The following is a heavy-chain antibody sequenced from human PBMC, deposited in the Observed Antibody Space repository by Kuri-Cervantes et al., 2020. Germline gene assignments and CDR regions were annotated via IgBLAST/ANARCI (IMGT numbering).Heavy chain of an antibody. D-gene: IGHD3/OR15-3a*01. Sequence: GESLKISCAASGFTVSSNYMSWVRQAPGKGLEWVSVIYSGGSTYYADSVKGRFTISRDNSKNVLYLEMNGLRPEDTATYYCARDGGMIYAVGGIDPWGQGTPVTVSS. V-gene: IGHV3-53*01. CDR1: GFTVSSNY. J-gene: IGHJ5*02. CDR3: ARDGGMIYAVGGIDP. CDR2: IYSGGST.